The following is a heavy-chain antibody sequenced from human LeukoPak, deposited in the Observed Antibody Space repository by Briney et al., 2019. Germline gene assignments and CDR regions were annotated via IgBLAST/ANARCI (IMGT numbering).Heavy chain of an antibody. CDR3: ARGTYSSSSPMDV. V-gene: IGHV1-3*01. J-gene: IGHJ6*02. Sequence: GASVKVSCKASGYTFSSYAMQWVRQAPGQRLEWMGWINAGNGNTKYSQKFQGRVTITADESTSTAYMELSSLRSEDTAVYYCARGTYSSSSPMDVWGQGTTVTVSS. D-gene: IGHD6-6*01. CDR1: GYTFSSYA. CDR2: INAGNGNT.